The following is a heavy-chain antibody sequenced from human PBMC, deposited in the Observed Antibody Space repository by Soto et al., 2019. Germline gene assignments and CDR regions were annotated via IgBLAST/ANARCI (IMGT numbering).Heavy chain of an antibody. CDR3: ARQIYDSDTGPNFQYYFDS. V-gene: IGHV5-10-1*01. J-gene: IGHJ4*02. CDR1: GYSFAGYW. D-gene: IGHD3-22*01. CDR2: IDPSDSQT. Sequence: GESLKISCKVSGYSFAGYWITWVRQKPGKGLDWMGRIDPSDSQTYYSPSFRGHVTISVTKSITTVFLQWSSLRASDTAMYHCARQIYDSDTGPNFQYYFDSWGQGTPVTVSS.